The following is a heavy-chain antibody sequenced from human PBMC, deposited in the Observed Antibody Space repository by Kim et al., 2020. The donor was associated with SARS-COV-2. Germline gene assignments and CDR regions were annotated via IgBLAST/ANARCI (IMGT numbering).Heavy chain of an antibody. CDR1: GGTFSSYA. CDR2: IIPIFGIA. J-gene: IGHJ4*02. V-gene: IGHV1-69*04. CDR3: ARMYCSSTSCHVSYFDY. Sequence: SVKVSCKASGGTFSSYAISWVRQAPGQGLEWMGRIIPIFGIANYAQKFQGRVTITADKSTSTAYMELSSLRSEDTAVYYCARMYCSSTSCHVSYFDYWGQGTLGTVSS. D-gene: IGHD2-2*01.